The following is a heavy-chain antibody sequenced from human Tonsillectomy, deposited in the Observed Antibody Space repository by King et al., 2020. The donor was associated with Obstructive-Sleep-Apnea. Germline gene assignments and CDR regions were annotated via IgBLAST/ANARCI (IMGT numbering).Heavy chain of an antibody. CDR2: INGDGIGT. CDR1: GFTFSSYW. Sequence: VQLVESGGGLVQFGGSLRLSCAASGFTFSSYWMHWVRQAPGKGLVWVSRINGDGIGTNDADSVKGRFTISRDNAKNTLYLQMNSLTTEDTAVYYCAREFSGSRYFDCWGQGTLVTVSS. J-gene: IGHJ4*02. CDR3: AREFSGSRYFDC. D-gene: IGHD6-13*01. V-gene: IGHV3-74*01.